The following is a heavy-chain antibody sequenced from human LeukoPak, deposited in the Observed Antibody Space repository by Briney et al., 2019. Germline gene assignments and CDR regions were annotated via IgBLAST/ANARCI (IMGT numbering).Heavy chain of an antibody. J-gene: IGHJ4*02. D-gene: IGHD5-18*01. CDR1: GGSMNDYY. CDR2: MYYSGST. CDR3: ARRGYGPTTHYY. Sequence: PSETLSLTCTVSGGSMNDYYWTWIRQPPGRGLEWIGYMYYSGSTKYNPSLKSRVTISVDTSKNQFSLKLSSVTAADTAVYYCARRGYGPTTHYYWGQGTLVTVSS. V-gene: IGHV4-59*12.